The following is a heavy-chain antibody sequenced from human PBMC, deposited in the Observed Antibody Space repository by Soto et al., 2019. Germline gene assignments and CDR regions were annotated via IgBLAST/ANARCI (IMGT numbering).Heavy chain of an antibody. V-gene: IGHV4-31*02. CDR3: ARFLWGEVRYLDLPSFAT. J-gene: IGHJ4*02. CDR2: IYYSGST. D-gene: IGHD3-16*01. CDR1: GGSISSGGYY. Sequence: SETLSLTCTVSGGSISSGGYYWSWIRQHPGKSLEWIGYIYYSGSTYYNPSLKSRVTISVDTSKNQFSLKLSSVTAADTAVYYCARFLWGEVRYLDLPSFATWGPATLVSLFS.